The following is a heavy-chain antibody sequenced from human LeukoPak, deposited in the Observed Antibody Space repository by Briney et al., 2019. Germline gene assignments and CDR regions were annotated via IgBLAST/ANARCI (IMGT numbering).Heavy chain of an antibody. D-gene: IGHD5-18*01. CDR1: GGSISSGDYY. J-gene: IGHJ4*02. V-gene: IGHV4-30-4*01. CDR3: AREGYSYGPFDY. CDR2: IYYSGST. Sequence: SQTLSLTCTVSGGSISSGDYYWSWIRQPPGKGLEWIGYIYYSGSTNYNPSLKSRVTISVDTSKNQFSLKLSSVTAADTAVYYCAREGYSYGPFDYWGQGTLVTVSS.